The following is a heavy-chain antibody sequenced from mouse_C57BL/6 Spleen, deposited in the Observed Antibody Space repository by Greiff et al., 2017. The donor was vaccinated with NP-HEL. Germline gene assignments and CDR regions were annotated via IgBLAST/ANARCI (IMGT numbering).Heavy chain of an antibody. V-gene: IGHV14-4*01. CDR3: TTGMVTYYFDY. CDR2: IDPENGDT. CDR1: GFNIKDDY. D-gene: IGHD2-2*01. J-gene: IGHJ2*01. Sequence: VQLQQSGAELVRPGASVKLSCTASGFNIKDDYMHWVKQRPEQGLEWIGWIDPENGDTEYASKFQGKATITADTSSNTAYLQLSSLTSEDTAVYYCTTGMVTYYFDYWGQGTTLTVSS.